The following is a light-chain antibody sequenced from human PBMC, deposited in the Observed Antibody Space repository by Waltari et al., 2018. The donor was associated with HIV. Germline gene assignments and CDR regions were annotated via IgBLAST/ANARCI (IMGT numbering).Light chain of an antibody. J-gene: IGLJ3*02. CDR3: QAWGTGIRGV. Sequence: QLVLTQSPSASASLGASIKLTCTMNIEHRSYAIAWHQQHPGKGPPFLFGLNTNGSLTKGDGIPDRFSGSSSGAERSLTISNLQSEDEADYYCQAWGTGIRGVFGGGTKLTVL. CDR1: IEHRSYA. CDR2: LNTNGSL. V-gene: IGLV4-69*01.